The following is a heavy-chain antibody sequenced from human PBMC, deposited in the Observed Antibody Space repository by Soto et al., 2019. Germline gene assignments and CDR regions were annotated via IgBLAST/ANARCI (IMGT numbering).Heavy chain of an antibody. J-gene: IGHJ4*02. Sequence: QVQLVQSGAEVKKPGASVKVSCKASGYTFTDYGINWVRQATGQGHEWMGWMNPKSGDTVYAQKFQGRVSMTRTTSISTAYIDVNGLKSDDTGVYYCASGGYSVVGATVYWGQGTLVTVSS. CDR3: ASGGYSVVGATVY. CDR1: GYTFTDYG. V-gene: IGHV1-8*01. D-gene: IGHD1-26*01. CDR2: MNPKSGDT.